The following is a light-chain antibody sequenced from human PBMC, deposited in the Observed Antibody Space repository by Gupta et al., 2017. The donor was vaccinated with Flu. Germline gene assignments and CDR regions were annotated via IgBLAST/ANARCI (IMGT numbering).Light chain of an antibody. Sequence: SFELTQPPSVSVSPGQTSRITCPGDALSHQYVYWYLQKPGQAPILVMYEDNERPSGIPERCSGSSSGTTVTLTISGVQAEYEADFYCQSSETSATSVFGGGTKLTVL. V-gene: IGLV3-25*03. J-gene: IGLJ3*02. CDR3: QSSETSATSV. CDR1: ALSHQY. CDR2: EDN.